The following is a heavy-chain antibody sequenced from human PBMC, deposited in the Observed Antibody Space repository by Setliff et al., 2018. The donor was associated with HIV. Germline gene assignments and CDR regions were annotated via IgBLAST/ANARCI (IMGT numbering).Heavy chain of an antibody. J-gene: IGHJ4*02. D-gene: IGHD3-10*01. CDR1: GASVNSDDYY. V-gene: IGHV4-30-4*01. Sequence: SETLSLTCTVSGASVNSDDYYWSWIRQTPGKGLEWIGYTYYSGDTYYTATLQSRATILLDTSKNQFFLTLTSVTAADTTVYFCARVPFGSGSYYFDFWGQGTLVTVSS. CDR3: ARVPFGSGSYYFDF. CDR2: TYYSGDT.